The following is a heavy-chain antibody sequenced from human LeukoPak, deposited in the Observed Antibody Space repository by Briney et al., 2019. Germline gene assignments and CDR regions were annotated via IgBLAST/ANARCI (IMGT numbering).Heavy chain of an antibody. D-gene: IGHD6-13*01. CDR1: GFTFSNSE. CDR2: ISSSSSYI. J-gene: IGHJ4*02. V-gene: IGHV3-21*01. CDR3: ARGSGSWYDY. Sequence: PGGSLRLACAASGFTFSNSEMNWVRQAPGKGLEWVSSISSSSSYIYYADSVKGRFTISRDNAKNSLYLQMNSLRAEDTAVYYCARGSGSWYDYWGQGTLVTVSS.